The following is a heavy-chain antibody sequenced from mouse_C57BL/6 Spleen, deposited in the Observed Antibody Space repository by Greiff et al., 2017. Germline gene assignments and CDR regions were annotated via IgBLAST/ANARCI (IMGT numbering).Heavy chain of an antibody. CDR1: GYTFTDYY. D-gene: IGHD2-12*01. CDR3: ARAYSPYAMDY. V-gene: IGHV1-26*01. J-gene: IGHJ4*01. CDR2: INPNNGGT. Sequence: EVMLQQSGPELVKPGASVKISCKASGYTFTDYYMNWVKQSHGKSLEWIGDINPNNGGTSYNQKFKGKATLTVDKSSSTAYMELRSLTSEDSAVYYCARAYSPYAMDYWGQGTSVTVSS.